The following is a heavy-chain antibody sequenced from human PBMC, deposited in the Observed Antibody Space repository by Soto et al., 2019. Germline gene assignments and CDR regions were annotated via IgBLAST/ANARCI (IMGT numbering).Heavy chain of an antibody. CDR3: ARDIEENQLLYDALDI. CDR1: GFAFRAFS. Sequence: AGGSLRLSCAASGFAFRAFSMSWVRQAPGQGLEWVSSISSGGNYINYADAVEGRFTISRDNTKNSLYLQMNSLRTEDTAFYYCARDIEENQLLYDALDIWGQGTMVTVSS. V-gene: IGHV3-21*04. J-gene: IGHJ3*02. CDR2: ISSGGNYI. D-gene: IGHD2-2*01.